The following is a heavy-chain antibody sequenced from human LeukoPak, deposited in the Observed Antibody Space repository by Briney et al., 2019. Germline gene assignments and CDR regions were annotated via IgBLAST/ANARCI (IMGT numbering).Heavy chain of an antibody. J-gene: IGHJ4*02. D-gene: IGHD5-24*01. CDR3: ARRSVRRWLQSQFDY. CDR1: GGSISSYY. Sequence: SETLSLTCTVSGGSISSYYWSWIRQPPGKGLEWIGEINHSGSTNYNPSLKSRVTISVDTSKNQFSLKLSSVTAADTAVYYCARRSVRRWLQSQFDYWGQGTLVTVSS. V-gene: IGHV4-34*01. CDR2: INHSGST.